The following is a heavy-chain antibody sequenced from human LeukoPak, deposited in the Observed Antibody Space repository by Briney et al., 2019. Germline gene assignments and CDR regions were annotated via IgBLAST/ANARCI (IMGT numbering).Heavy chain of an antibody. CDR3: ARAELYYFDY. D-gene: IGHD1-26*01. J-gene: IGHJ4*02. Sequence: SETLSLTCAVSGYSISSGYYWSWIRQPAGKGLGWIGRIYTSGSTNYNPSLKSRVTISVDTSKNQFSLKLSSVTAADTAVYYCARAELYYFDYWGQGTLVTVSS. V-gene: IGHV4-61*02. CDR1: GYSISSGYY. CDR2: IYTSGST.